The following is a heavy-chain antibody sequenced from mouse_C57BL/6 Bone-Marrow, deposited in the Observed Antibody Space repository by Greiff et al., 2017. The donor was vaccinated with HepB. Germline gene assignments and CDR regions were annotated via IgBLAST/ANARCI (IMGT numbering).Heavy chain of an antibody. V-gene: IGHV5-4*03. CDR3: ARASYYYGSRVWYFDV. CDR2: ISDGGSYT. Sequence: DVMLVESGGGLVKPGGSLKLSCAASGFTFSSYAMSWVRQTPEKRLEWVATISDGGSYTYYPDNVKGRFTISRDNAKNNLYLQMSHLKSEDTAMYYCARASYYYGSRVWYFDVWGTGTTVTVSS. CDR1: GFTFSSYA. J-gene: IGHJ1*03. D-gene: IGHD1-1*01.